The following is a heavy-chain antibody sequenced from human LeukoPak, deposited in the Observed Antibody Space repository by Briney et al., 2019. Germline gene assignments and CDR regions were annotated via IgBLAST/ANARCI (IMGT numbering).Heavy chain of an antibody. V-gene: IGHV1-18*04. CDR2: ISAYNGNT. J-gene: IGHJ2*01. Sequence: EASVKVSCKASGYTFTSYGISWVRQAPGQGLEWMGWISAYNGNTNYARKLQGRVTMTTDTSTNTAYMELRSLRSDDTAVYYCARSSSTPWYFDLWGRGTLVTVSS. CDR1: GYTFTSYG. D-gene: IGHD2-2*01. CDR3: ARSSSTPWYFDL.